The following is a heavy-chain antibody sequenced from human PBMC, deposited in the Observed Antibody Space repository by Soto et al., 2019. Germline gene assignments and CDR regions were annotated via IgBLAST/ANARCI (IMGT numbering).Heavy chain of an antibody. V-gene: IGHV4-30-4*01. D-gene: IGHD3-16*01. Sequence: TLSLTCTVSGDSLRSGNHYWSWSRQPPGKGLEWIGYIYYSGSTYYSLSLPSRVTISGDRSKNQFSLKLNSVTAADTAVYQCARGNWGLRGGAELCCHWGQGTLVTVS. CDR1: GDSLRSGNHY. CDR2: IYYSGST. CDR3: ARGNWGLRGGAELCCH. J-gene: IGHJ1*01.